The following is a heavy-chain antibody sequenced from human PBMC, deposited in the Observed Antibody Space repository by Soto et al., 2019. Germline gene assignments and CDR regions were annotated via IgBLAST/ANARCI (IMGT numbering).Heavy chain of an antibody. J-gene: IGHJ3*02. CDR1: GFTFSTYA. V-gene: IGHV3-23*01. Sequence: GSLRLSCADSGFTFSTYALSWVRQAAGKGLEWVSAINERGGSTYYADSVKGRFTISRDNSKKTLYLQMNSLRAEDTALYYCAKDKSGTTAFDIWGQGTMVTVSS. CDR2: INERGGST. CDR3: AKDKSGTTAFDI. D-gene: IGHD1-1*01.